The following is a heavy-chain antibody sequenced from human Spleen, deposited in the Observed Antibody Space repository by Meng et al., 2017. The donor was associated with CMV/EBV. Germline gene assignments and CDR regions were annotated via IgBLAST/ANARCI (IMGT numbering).Heavy chain of an antibody. D-gene: IGHD3-3*01. CDR2: ISAYNGNT. V-gene: IGHV1-18*01. Sequence: ASVKVSCKTSGYTFTSYGLSWVRQAPGQGLEWMGWISAYNGNTNYAQKLQGRVTMTTDTSTSTAYMELRSLRSDDTAVYYGARDGSAIGYDFWSGYFHPNWFDPWGQGTLVTVSS. CDR3: ARDGSAIGYDFWSGYFHPNWFDP. CDR1: GYTFTSYG. J-gene: IGHJ5*02.